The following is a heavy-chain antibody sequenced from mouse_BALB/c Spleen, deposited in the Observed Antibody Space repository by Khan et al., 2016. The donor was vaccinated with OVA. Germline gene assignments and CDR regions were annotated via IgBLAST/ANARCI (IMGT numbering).Heavy chain of an antibody. CDR3: VRGYYGDPFAY. CDR1: GFTFSDYY. J-gene: IGHJ3*01. D-gene: IGHD2-13*01. CDR2: ISDGGSYL. V-gene: IGHV5-4*02. Sequence: EVELVESGGGLVKPGGSLTLSCAASGFTFSDYYMYWVRQTPEKRLEWVATISDGGSYLYYLDSVKGRFTISRDDAENNLNLQMSSLKSEDKAMYYWVRGYYGDPFAYWGQGTLVTVSA.